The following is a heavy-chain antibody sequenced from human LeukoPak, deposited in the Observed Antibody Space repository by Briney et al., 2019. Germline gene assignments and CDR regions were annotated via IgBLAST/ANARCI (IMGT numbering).Heavy chain of an antibody. Sequence: ASVKVSCKASGYTFTSYAMHWVRQAPGQRLEWMGWINAGNGNTKYSQKFQGRVTMTEDTSTDTAYMELSSLRSGDTAVYYCATDQVGATAPHYWGQGTLVTVSS. V-gene: IGHV1-3*01. CDR3: ATDQVGATAPHY. J-gene: IGHJ4*02. D-gene: IGHD1-26*01. CDR2: INAGNGNT. CDR1: GYTFTSYA.